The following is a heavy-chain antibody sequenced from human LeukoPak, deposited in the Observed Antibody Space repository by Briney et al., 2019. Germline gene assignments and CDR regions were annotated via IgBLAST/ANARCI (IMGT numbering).Heavy chain of an antibody. CDR3: AKDYVWGSYRWESYFDY. D-gene: IGHD3-16*02. J-gene: IGHJ4*02. CDR2: ISSSGSTI. CDR1: GFTFSDYY. Sequence: KPGRSLRPSCAASGFTFSDYYMSWIRQAPGKGLEWVSYISSSGSTIYYADSVKGRFTISRDNAKSSLYLQMNSLRAEDTAVYYCAKDYVWGSYRWESYFDYWGQGTLVTVSS. V-gene: IGHV3-11*04.